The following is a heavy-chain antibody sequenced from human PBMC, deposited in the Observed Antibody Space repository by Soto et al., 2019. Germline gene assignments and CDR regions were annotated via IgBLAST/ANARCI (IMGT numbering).Heavy chain of an antibody. Sequence: QLQLQESGPGLVKPSETLSLTCTVSGGSISSSSYYWGWIRQPPGKGLEWIGSIYYSGSTYYNPSLKSRVTISVDTSKNQFSLKLSSVTAADAAVYYCVRSRGDFDYWDQGTLVTVSS. D-gene: IGHD2-2*01. CDR1: GGSISSSSYY. V-gene: IGHV4-39*01. CDR3: VRSRGDFDY. J-gene: IGHJ4*02. CDR2: IYYSGST.